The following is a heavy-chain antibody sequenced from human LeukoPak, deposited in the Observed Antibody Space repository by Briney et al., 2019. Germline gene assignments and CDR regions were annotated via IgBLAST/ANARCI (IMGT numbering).Heavy chain of an antibody. Sequence: ASVKVSCKASGYTFTGYYMHWVRQAPGQGLEWMGIINPSGGSTSYAQKFQGRVTMTRDMSTSTVYMELSSLRSEDTAVYYCVRDSSGGLSHREDYFDYWGQGTLVTVSS. CDR1: GYTFTGYY. V-gene: IGHV1-46*01. J-gene: IGHJ4*02. CDR2: INPSGGST. D-gene: IGHD6-19*01. CDR3: VRDSSGGLSHREDYFDY.